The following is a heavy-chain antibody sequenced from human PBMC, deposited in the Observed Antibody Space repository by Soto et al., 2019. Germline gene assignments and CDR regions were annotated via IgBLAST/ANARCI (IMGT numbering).Heavy chain of an antibody. CDR3: ARSSGGYSYNGMDV. CDR2: INPKSGDT. J-gene: IGHJ6*02. Sequence: QEQLVQSGAEVKQPGASVKVSCKASGYTFTGYYIHWVRQAPGQGLEWMGWINPKSGDTKYAQKFQGRVTVTRDTSISTAYMELSRLSADDTAVYYCARSSGGYSYNGMDVWGQGTTVTVSS. CDR1: GYTFTGYY. V-gene: IGHV1-2*02. D-gene: IGHD1-26*01.